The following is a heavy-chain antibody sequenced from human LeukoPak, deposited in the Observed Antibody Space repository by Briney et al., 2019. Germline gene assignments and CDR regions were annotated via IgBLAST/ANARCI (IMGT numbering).Heavy chain of an antibody. J-gene: IGHJ4*02. Sequence: SETLSLTCTVSGGSIRSYYWSWIRQPPGKGLEWIGYIYYSGSTNYNPSLKSRVTISVDTSKNQFSLKLSSVTAADTAVYYCARVGSGWYEADYWGQGTLVTVSS. CDR2: IYYSGST. CDR1: GGSIRSYY. CDR3: ARVGSGWYEADY. D-gene: IGHD6-19*01. V-gene: IGHV4-59*01.